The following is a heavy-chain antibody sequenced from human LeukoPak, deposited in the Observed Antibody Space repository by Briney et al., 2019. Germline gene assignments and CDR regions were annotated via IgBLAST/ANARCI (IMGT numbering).Heavy chain of an antibody. CDR1: GFTFSSYW. D-gene: IGHD1-26*01. CDR3: ASSTYSGSHWDAFDI. Sequence: PGGPLRLSCAASGFTFSSYWMHWVRQAPGKGLVWVSRIVSYGSSTSFAGSVKGRLTISRDNAKNTLYLQMNSLRADDTAVYYCASSTYSGSHWDAFDIWGQGTMVTVSS. CDR2: IVSYGSST. J-gene: IGHJ3*02. V-gene: IGHV3-74*01.